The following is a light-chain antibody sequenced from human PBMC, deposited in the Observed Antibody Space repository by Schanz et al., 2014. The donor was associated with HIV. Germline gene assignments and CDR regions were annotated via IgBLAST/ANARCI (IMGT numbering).Light chain of an antibody. J-gene: IGLJ3*02. CDR3: SSYTSSSTVL. V-gene: IGLV2-18*02. Sequence: QSALTQPASVSGSPGQSITISCTGTSSDVGSYNRVSWYQQPPGTAPKLMIYEVSNRPSGVPDRFSGSKSGNTASLTISGLQAEDEADYYCSSYTSSSTVLFRAGTKLSVL. CDR2: EVS. CDR1: SSDVGSYNR.